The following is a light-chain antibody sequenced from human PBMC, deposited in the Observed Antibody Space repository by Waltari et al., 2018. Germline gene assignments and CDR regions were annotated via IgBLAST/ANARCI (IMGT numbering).Light chain of an antibody. Sequence: QSVLPQPRSVSGSPGQSVTISCTGTNRDVGSDDSVSWYQQNAGKAPKLVIYDAVRRPSGVPYRFSGSKYGATASLTISGLQAEDEADYYCCSYAGSYKFVFGGGTKVTVL. CDR1: NRDVGSDDS. V-gene: IGLV2-11*01. CDR3: CSYAGSYKFV. CDR2: DAV. J-gene: IGLJ2*01.